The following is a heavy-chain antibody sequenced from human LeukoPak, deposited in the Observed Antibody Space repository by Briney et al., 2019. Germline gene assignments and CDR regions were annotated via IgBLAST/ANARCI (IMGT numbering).Heavy chain of an antibody. CDR2: IHHSGST. CDR3: ARVVYSSGWPFDY. Sequence: SGTLSLTCAVSGGSISSSNWWSWVRQPPGKGLEWIGEIHHSGSTNYNPSLKSRVTISVDKSKNQFSLKLSSVTAADTAVYYCARVVYSSGWPFDYWGQGTLVTVSS. V-gene: IGHV4-4*02. CDR1: GGSISSSNW. D-gene: IGHD6-19*01. J-gene: IGHJ4*02.